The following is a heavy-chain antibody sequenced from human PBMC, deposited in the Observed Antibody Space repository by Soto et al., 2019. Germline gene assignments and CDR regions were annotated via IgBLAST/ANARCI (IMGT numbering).Heavy chain of an antibody. CDR1: GSTFSTYA. Sequence: GGSLRLSCAASGSTFSTYAMSWVRQAPGKGLEWVSSIVESDGATYYVDSVKGRFTTSRDNSKSTLYLQMNSLRVEDTAVYYCARRPIVAAGLYYFDYWGHGALVTVSS. CDR3: ARRPIVAAGLYYFDY. CDR2: IVESDGAT. J-gene: IGHJ4*01. D-gene: IGHD6-13*01. V-gene: IGHV3-23*01.